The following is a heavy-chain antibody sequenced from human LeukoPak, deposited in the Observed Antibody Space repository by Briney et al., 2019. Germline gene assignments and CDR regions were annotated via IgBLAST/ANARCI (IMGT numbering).Heavy chain of an antibody. Sequence: SETLSLTCSVSGGAINSGANYWNWIRQPPGKGLEWIGYIYYSGSTNYNPSLKSRVTISVDTSKNQFSLKLSSVTAADTAVYYCARDLGEVESYYYGMDVWGQGTTVTVSS. D-gene: IGHD3-16*01. CDR3: ARDLGEVESYYYGMDV. CDR2: IYYSGST. V-gene: IGHV4-61*08. J-gene: IGHJ6*02. CDR1: GGAINSGANY.